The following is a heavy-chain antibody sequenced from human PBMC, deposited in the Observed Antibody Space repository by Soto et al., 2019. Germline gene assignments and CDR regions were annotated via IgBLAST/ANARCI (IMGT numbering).Heavy chain of an antibody. CDR1: GFTVISDY. J-gene: IGHJ5*02. V-gene: IGHV3-66*01. CDR3: ARDSRYSSSWYPNWFDP. CDR2: IYSGGST. Sequence: PGGSLRLSCAASGFTVISDYMSWVRQAPGKGLEWVSVIYSGGSTYYADSVKGRFTISRDNSKNTLYLQMNSLRAEDTAVYYCARDSRYSSSWYPNWFDPWGQGTLVTVSS. D-gene: IGHD6-13*01.